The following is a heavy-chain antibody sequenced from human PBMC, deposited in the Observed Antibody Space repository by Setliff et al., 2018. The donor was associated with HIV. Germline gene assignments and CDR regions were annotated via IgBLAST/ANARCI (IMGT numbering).Heavy chain of an antibody. J-gene: IGHJ6*03. D-gene: IGHD6-19*01. CDR1: GYTFTSYV. V-gene: IGHV1-69*13. CDR3: ARVSPLREEVAGTYYYYYYMDV. CDR2: NIPVIGTA. Sequence: SVKVSCKASGYTFTSYVISWVRQAPGQGLEWMGGNIPVIGTANYAQKFQGRVTITADESTSTAYMELNSLTSEDTAVYYCARVSPLREEVAGTYYYYYYMDVWGKGTTVTVS.